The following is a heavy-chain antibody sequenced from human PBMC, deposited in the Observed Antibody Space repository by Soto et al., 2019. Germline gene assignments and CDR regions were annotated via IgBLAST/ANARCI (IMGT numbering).Heavy chain of an antibody. D-gene: IGHD1-26*01. CDR2: INPNRGGT. V-gene: IGHV1-2*04. CDR1: GYTFTGYY. J-gene: IGHJ4*02. Sequence: QVQLVQSGAEVKKPGASVKVSCKASGYTFTGYYMHWVRQAPGQGLEWMGWINPNRGGTNYAQKFQGWVTMTRDTSISTAYMELSRLRSDDTAVYYCASSTETGEVGYWGQGTLVTVSS. CDR3: ASSTETGEVGY.